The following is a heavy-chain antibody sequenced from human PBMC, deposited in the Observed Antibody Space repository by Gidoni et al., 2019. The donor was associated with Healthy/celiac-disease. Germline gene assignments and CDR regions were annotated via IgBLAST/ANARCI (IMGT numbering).Heavy chain of an antibody. V-gene: IGHV4-34*01. Sequence: QVQLQQWGAGLFKPSETLSLTCAVYGGSFSGYYWSWIRQPPGKGLEWIGEINHSGSTNYNPSLKSRVTISVDTSKNQFSLKLSSVTAADTAVYCCASERHLSYWGQGTLVTVSS. D-gene: IGHD6-25*01. CDR3: ASERHLSY. J-gene: IGHJ4*02. CDR1: GGSFSGYY. CDR2: INHSGST.